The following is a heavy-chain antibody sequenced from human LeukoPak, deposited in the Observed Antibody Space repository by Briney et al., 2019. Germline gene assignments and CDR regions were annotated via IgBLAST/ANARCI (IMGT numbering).Heavy chain of an antibody. CDR3: ARGPQWRGDYYYMDV. D-gene: IGHD6-19*01. CDR2: MNPNSGNK. J-gene: IGHJ6*03. CDR1: GYSFTNFD. Sequence: GASVKVSTKASGYSFTNFDINWVRQATGQGLEWMGWMNPNSGNKGYAQKFQGRVTMTMNTSITTAYMELSSLRSEDTAVYYCARGPQWRGDYYYMDVWGRGTPVTVSS. V-gene: IGHV1-8*01.